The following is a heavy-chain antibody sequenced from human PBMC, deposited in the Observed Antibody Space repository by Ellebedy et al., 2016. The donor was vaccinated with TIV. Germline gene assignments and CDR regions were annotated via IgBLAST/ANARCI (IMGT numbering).Heavy chain of an antibody. CDR3: ARRGVDDYNHYFDL. CDR2: ISYDGANE. J-gene: IGHJ4*02. Sequence: GESLKISCAASGFTFSGYTMHWVRQAPGKGLEWLALISYDGANEYYPDSVKGRFTISRDNSKNTLYLTMNSLKPEDTAVYYYARRGVDDYNHYFDLWGQGTPVTVSS. D-gene: IGHD5-24*01. V-gene: IGHV3-30*01. CDR1: GFTFSGYT.